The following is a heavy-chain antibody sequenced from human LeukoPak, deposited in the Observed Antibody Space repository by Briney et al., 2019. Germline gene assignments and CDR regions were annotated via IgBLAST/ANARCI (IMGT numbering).Heavy chain of an antibody. D-gene: IGHD3-3*02. CDR1: GGSIRSGGSS. CDR3: ARVISDSTDAFDI. Sequence: SETLSLTCVVSGGSIRSGGSSWSWIRQPPGKGLEWIGYVYHSGSTYYNPSLKSRVTISVDRSKNQFSLNLSSVTAADTAVYYCARVISDSTDAFDIWGQGTMVTVSS. CDR2: VYHSGST. J-gene: IGHJ3*02. V-gene: IGHV4-30-2*01.